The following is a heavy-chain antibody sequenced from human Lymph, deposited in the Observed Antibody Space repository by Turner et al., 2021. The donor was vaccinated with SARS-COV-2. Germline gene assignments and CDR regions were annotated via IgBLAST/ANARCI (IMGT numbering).Heavy chain of an antibody. D-gene: IGHD6-13*01. J-gene: IGHJ4*02. V-gene: IGHV3-33*01. Sequence: QVQLVESGGGVVQPGRSLRLSCAASGFTFSSHGMHWVRQAPGKGLEWGAVIWYDGSNKYYADSVKGRFTISRDNSKNPLYLQMNSLRAEDTAVYYCARDDINTLIAAAVPFDYWGQGTLVTVSS. CDR1: GFTFSSHG. CDR3: ARDDINTLIAAAVPFDY. CDR2: IWYDGSNK.